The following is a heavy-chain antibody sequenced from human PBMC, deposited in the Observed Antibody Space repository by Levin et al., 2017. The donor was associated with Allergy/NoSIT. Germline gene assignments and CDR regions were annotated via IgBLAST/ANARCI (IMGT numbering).Heavy chain of an antibody. D-gene: IGHD6-13*01. V-gene: IGHV4-31*03. CDR3: ASLGIAAAGTVY. J-gene: IGHJ4*02. Sequence: SETLSLTCTVSGGSISSGGYYWSWIRQHPGKGLEWIGYIYYSGSTYYNPSLKSRVTISVDTSKNQFSLKLSSVTAADTAVYYCASLGIAAAGTVYWGQGTLVTVSS. CDR1: GGSISSGGYY. CDR2: IYYSGST.